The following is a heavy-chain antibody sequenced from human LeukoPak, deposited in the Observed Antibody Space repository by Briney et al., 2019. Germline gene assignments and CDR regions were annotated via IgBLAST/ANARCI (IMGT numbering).Heavy chain of an antibody. J-gene: IGHJ4*02. V-gene: IGHV3-23*01. CDR2: IRSDGGST. CDR3: ATLASGYSSPFDY. D-gene: IGHD6-13*01. CDR1: GFTFSSYD. Sequence: GGSLRLSCAASGFTFSSYDMSWVRQAPGKGLEWVLFIRSDGGSTLYADSVKGRFTISRDNSKNTLYAEMTSLRAEDTAVYYCATLASGYSSPFDYWGQGTLVTVSS.